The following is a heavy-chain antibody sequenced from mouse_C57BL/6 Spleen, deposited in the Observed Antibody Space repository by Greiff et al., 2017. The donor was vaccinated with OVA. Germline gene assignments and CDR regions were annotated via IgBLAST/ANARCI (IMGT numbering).Heavy chain of an antibody. J-gene: IGHJ2*01. Sequence: EVQLVESGGGLVKPGGSLKLSCAASGFTFSDYGMHWVRQAPEKGLEWVAYISSGSSTIYYADTVKGRFTISRDNAKNTLFLQMTSLRAEDSAVYYCARGVLEDDWGQGTTLTVSA. CDR2: ISSGSSTI. V-gene: IGHV5-17*01. CDR3: ARGVLEDD. CDR1: GFTFSDYG. D-gene: IGHD1-1*01.